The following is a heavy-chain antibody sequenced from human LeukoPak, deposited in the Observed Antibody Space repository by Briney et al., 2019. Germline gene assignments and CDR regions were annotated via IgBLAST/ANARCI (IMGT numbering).Heavy chain of an antibody. V-gene: IGHV3-13*01. D-gene: IGHD2-15*01. CDR2: IGVTGDT. Sequence: GGSLRLSCAASGFTFSTDDFHWVRQAPGKGLEWVAAIGVTGDTYYADYAKGRFTISREEVANSLYLQMRSLGAGNTALYYCTKEFCGSRAACAGGPYYDLWGRGALVSVSS. J-gene: IGHJ2*01. CDR1: GFTFSTDD. CDR3: TKEFCGSRAACAGGPYYDL.